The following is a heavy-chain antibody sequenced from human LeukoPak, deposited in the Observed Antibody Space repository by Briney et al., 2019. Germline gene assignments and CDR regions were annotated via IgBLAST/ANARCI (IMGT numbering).Heavy chain of an antibody. J-gene: IGHJ4*02. Sequence: EASVKVSCKVSGYTLTELSMHWVRQAPGKGLEWMGWISAYNGNTNYAQKLQGRVTMTTDTSTSTAYMELRSLRSDDTAVYYCARDHTMVRGVARYWGQGTLVTVSS. CDR1: GYTLTELS. V-gene: IGHV1-18*01. CDR3: ARDHTMVRGVARY. CDR2: ISAYNGNT. D-gene: IGHD3-10*01.